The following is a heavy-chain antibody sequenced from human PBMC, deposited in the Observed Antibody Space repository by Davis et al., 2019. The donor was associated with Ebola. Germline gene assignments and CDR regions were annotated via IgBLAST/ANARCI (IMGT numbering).Heavy chain of an antibody. Sequence: ASVNVSCKASGYTFTGYYMHWVRQAPGQGLEWMGWINPNSGGTNYAQKFQGWVTMTRDTTISTAYMDLSRLSSDGTAVYYCARVGLPRPWGGFDYWGQGTLVTVSS. D-gene: IGHD7-27*01. J-gene: IGHJ4*02. CDR1: GYTFTGYY. CDR2: INPNSGGT. CDR3: ARVGLPRPWGGFDY. V-gene: IGHV1-2*04.